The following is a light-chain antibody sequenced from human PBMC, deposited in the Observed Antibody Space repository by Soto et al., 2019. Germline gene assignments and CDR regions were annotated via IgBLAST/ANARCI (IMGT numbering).Light chain of an antibody. CDR2: GAS. V-gene: IGKV3D-15*01. CDR1: QSISSN. CDR3: QQYSNLPFA. J-gene: IGKJ2*01. Sequence: EIVLTQSPATLSVSPGERATLSCRASQSISSNLAWYQLKPGQAPRLLIYGASARATGVPANFSGSGSGTEFTLTITSLQSGDVAVYYCQQYSNLPFAFGQGTKLEIK.